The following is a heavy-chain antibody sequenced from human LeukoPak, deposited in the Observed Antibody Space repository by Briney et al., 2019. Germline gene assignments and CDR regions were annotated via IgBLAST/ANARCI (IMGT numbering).Heavy chain of an antibody. CDR3: ARDQDSYYYDSSGYDSDAFDI. Sequence: PSETLSLTCTVSGGSISSSSYYWGWIRQPPGKGLEWIGSIYYSGSTYYNPSLKSRVTISVDTSKNQFSLKLSSVTAADTAVYYCARDQDSYYYDSSGYDSDAFDIWGQGTMVTVSS. CDR2: IYYSGST. V-gene: IGHV4-39*07. D-gene: IGHD3-22*01. J-gene: IGHJ3*02. CDR1: GGSISSSSYY.